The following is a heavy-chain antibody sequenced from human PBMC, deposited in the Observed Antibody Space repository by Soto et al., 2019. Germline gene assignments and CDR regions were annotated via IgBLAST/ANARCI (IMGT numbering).Heavy chain of an antibody. J-gene: IGHJ3*01. Sequence: GGSLRLSCATCGFTFRDYYFSWIRQAPGKGLEWISYISHSGKTIYYADSVKGRFTISRDDAKNTLYLQMNSLRAEDTAMYYCTRRDSGAFDVWGHGTMVTVSS. CDR1: GFTFRDYY. CDR2: ISHSGKTI. CDR3: TRRDSGAFDV. V-gene: IGHV3-11*01.